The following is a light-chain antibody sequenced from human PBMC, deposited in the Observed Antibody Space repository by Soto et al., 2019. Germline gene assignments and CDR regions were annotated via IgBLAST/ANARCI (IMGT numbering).Light chain of an antibody. V-gene: IGLV2-14*01. Sequence: QSALTQPASVSGSPGQSITISCTGTSSDIGYYNSVSWYQHYPGKAPKLIIYDVTNRPSGVSNRFSGSKSGNTASLSISGLQADDEADYHCSSYTTTTRVVFGGGTKVTVL. CDR3: SSYTTTTRVV. J-gene: IGLJ2*01. CDR1: SSDIGYYNS. CDR2: DVT.